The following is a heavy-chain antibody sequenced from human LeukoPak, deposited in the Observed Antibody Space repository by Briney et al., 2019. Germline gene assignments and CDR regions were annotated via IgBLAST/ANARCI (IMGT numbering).Heavy chain of an antibody. J-gene: IGHJ6*03. CDR2: IYHSGST. D-gene: IGHD4-17*01. CDR3: SRGDYCYYMDV. Sequence: SETLSLTCTVSGYSISSGYYWGWIRQPPGKGLEWIGSIYHSGSTYYNPSLKSRVTISVDTSKNQFSLKLSSVTAADTAVYYCSRGDYCYYMDVWGKGTTVTVSS. CDR1: GYSISSGYY. V-gene: IGHV4-38-2*02.